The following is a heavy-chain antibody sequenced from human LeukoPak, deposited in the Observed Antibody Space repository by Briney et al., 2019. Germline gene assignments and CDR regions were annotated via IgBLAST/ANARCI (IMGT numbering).Heavy chain of an antibody. Sequence: GGSLRLSCAASGFTVSSNYMSWVRQAPGKGLEWVSVIYSGGSTYYADSVKGRFTISRHNSKNTLYLQMNSLRAEDTAVYYCARVPSMVRGVIAYYYYGMDVWGQGTKVTVSS. J-gene: IGHJ6*02. D-gene: IGHD3-10*01. CDR1: GFTVSSNY. V-gene: IGHV3-53*04. CDR3: ARVPSMVRGVIAYYYYGMDV. CDR2: IYSGGST.